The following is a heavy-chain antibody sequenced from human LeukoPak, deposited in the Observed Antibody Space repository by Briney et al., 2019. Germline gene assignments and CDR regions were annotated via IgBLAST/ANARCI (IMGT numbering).Heavy chain of an antibody. J-gene: IGHJ6*02. D-gene: IGHD4-17*01. Sequence: SETLSLTCAVSGGSIGSYYWSWLRQPPGRGLEWIGYIYYSGTTNYNPSLKSRVTISVDTSKNQFSLKLISVTAADTAVYYCAREDPQTTVPEGLDVWGQGTTVTVSS. CDR1: GGSIGSYY. CDR3: AREDPQTTVPEGLDV. V-gene: IGHV4-59*01. CDR2: IYYSGTT.